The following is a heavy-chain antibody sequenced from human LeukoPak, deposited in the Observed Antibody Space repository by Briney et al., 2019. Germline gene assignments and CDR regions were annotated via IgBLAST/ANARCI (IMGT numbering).Heavy chain of an antibody. J-gene: IGHJ5*02. CDR1: GFTFSAYS. Sequence: GGSLRLSCAASGFTFSAYSMNWVRRAPGKGLEWVSSISTSSSYIYYVDSVKGRFTISRDNARNSLYLQMNSLRAEDTAVYYCARAPLSGSYLINWFDPWGQGTLVTVSS. CDR2: ISTSSSYI. V-gene: IGHV3-21*01. D-gene: IGHD1-26*01. CDR3: ARAPLSGSYLINWFDP.